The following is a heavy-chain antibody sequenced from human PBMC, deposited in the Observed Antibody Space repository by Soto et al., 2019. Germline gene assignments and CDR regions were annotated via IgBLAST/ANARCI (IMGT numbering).Heavy chain of an antibody. CDR1: GFTFSSYA. CDR3: AKEKGQGYYGSGSYYNALFDY. V-gene: IGHV3-23*01. D-gene: IGHD3-10*01. J-gene: IGHJ4*02. Sequence: EVQLLESGGGLVQPGGSLRLSCAASGFTFSSYAMSWVRQAPGKGLEWVSAISGSGGSTYYADSVKGRFTISRDNSKNPLYLQMNSLRAEDTAVYYCAKEKGQGYYGSGSYYNALFDYWGQGTLVTVSS. CDR2: ISGSGGST.